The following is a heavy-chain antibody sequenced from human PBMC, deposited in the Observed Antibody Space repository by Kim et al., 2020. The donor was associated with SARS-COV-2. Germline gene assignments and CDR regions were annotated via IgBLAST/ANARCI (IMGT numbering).Heavy chain of an antibody. CDR3: AKDRGSDWPNDAFDI. V-gene: IGHV3-23*01. CDR1: GFTFSSYA. Sequence: GGSLRLSCAASGFTFSSYAMSWVRQAPGKELEWVSGISGGGGTTFYADSVKGRFTISRDNAKNTLYLQMNSLRAEDTAVYYCAKDRGSDWPNDAFDIWGQGTMVTVSS. CDR2: ISGGGGTT. D-gene: IGHD6-19*01. J-gene: IGHJ3*02.